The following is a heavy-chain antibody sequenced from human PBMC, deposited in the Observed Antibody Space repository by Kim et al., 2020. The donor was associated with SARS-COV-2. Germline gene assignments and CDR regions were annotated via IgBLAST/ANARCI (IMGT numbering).Heavy chain of an antibody. CDR1: GGTFSSYA. CDR2: IIPILGIA. CDR3: ATSGSYGGFDY. D-gene: IGHD1-26*01. J-gene: IGHJ4*02. V-gene: IGHV1-69*04. Sequence: SVKVSCKASGGTFSSYAISWVRQAPGQGLEWMGRIIPILGIANYAQKFQGRVTITADKSTSTAYMELSSLRSEDTAVYYCATSGSYGGFDYWGQGTLVTVSS.